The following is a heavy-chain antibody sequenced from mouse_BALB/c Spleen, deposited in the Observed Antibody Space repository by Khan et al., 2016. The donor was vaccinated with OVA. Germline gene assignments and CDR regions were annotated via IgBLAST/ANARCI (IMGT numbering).Heavy chain of an antibody. V-gene: IGHV3-2*02. J-gene: IGHJ1*01. CDR3: ARRAYYANWYFDV. D-gene: IGHD1-1*02. CDR1: GYSITSDYA. CDR2: ISYSGST. Sequence: EVQLQQSGPGLVKPSQSLSLTCTVTGYSITSDYAWNWIRQFPGNKLEWMGYISYSGSTSYNPSLTRRISLTRDTSKNQFFLQLKSVTTGDTATYYCARRAYYANWYFDVWGAGTTVTVSS.